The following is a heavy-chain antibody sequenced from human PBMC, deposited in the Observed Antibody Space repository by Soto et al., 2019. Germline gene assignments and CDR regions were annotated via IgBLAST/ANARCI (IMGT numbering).Heavy chain of an antibody. D-gene: IGHD5-18*01. CDR2: IDPSDSYT. CDR3: ARHGDTAMVPAFDY. V-gene: IGHV5-10-1*01. Sequence: PGESLKISCKVSGRTFINHWIAWVRQMPGRGLEWMGRIDPSDSYTNYSPSFQGHVTISADKSISTAYLQWSSLKASDTAMYYCARHGDTAMVPAFDYWGQGTLVTVSS. J-gene: IGHJ4*02. CDR1: GRTFINHW.